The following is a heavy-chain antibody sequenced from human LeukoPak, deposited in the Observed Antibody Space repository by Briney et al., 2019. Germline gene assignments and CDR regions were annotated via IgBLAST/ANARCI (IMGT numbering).Heavy chain of an antibody. D-gene: IGHD6-13*01. CDR2: IYYSGST. CDR1: GGFISSYY. V-gene: IGHV4-39*01. Sequence: PSETLSLTCSVSGGFISSYYWGWIRQPPGKGLEWIGSIYYSGSTYYNPSLKSRVTISVDTSKNQFSLKLSSVTAADTAVYYCARVPSRRFGRSSWYWYFDYWGQGTLVTVSS. CDR3: ARVPSRRFGRSSWYWYFDY. J-gene: IGHJ4*02.